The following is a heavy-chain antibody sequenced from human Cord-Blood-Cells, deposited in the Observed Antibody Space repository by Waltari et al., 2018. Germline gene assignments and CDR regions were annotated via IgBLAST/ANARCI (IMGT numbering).Heavy chain of an antibody. CDR3: TSAGATKALGP. CDR2: IRSKANSYAT. Sequence: EVQLVESGGCLVQPGGSLKLSWAASVFTFSGSVMPWLRWASGKGLEWVGRIRSKANSYATAYAASVKGRFTISRDDSKNTAYLQMNSLKTEDTAVYYCTSAGATKALGPWGQGTLVTVSS. V-gene: IGHV3-73*02. J-gene: IGHJ5*02. D-gene: IGHD1-26*01. CDR1: VFTFSGSV.